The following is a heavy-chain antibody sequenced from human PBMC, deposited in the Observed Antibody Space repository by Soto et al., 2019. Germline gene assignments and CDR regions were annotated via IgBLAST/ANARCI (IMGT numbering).Heavy chain of an antibody. CDR2: ISGSGLST. V-gene: IGHV3-23*01. CDR3: AKTMGYCTTTTCRYYYMDV. D-gene: IGHD2-2*01. Sequence: GGSLRLSCAASGFTFSTYAMSWVRHAPGKGLERVSSISGSGLSTYYADSVKGRFTISRDNFKNTLYVQMNSLRAEDTGVYYCAKTMGYCTTTTCRYYYMDVWGKGTTVTVSS. J-gene: IGHJ6*03. CDR1: GFTFSTYA.